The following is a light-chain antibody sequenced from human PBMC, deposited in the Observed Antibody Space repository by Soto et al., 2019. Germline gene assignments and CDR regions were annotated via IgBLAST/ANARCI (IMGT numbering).Light chain of an antibody. CDR2: DVS. CDR3: RSYTSSSTV. CDR1: SSDVGGYNY. V-gene: IGLV2-14*01. J-gene: IGLJ2*01. Sequence: QSALPQPASVSGSPGQSITISCTGTSSDVGGYNYVSWYQQHPGKAPKLKIYDVSNRTSGVSNRFSGSKFGNTATLTISGLQEEDGGDYCCRSYTSSSTVCGGGTKLNVL.